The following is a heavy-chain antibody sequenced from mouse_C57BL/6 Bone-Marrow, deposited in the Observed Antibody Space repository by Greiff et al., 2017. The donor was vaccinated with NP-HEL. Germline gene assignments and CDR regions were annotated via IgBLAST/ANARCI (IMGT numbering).Heavy chain of an antibody. CDR3: ARRGYFYWYFDV. CDR1: GYTFTDYY. CDR2: INPYNGGT. J-gene: IGHJ1*03. Sequence: VQLQQSGPVLVKPGASVKMSCKASGYTFTDYYMNWVKQSHGKSLEWIGVINPYNGGTSYNQKFKGKATLTVDKSSSTAYMELNSLTSEDSAVYYCARRGYFYWYFDVWGTGTTVTVSS. V-gene: IGHV1-19*01. D-gene: IGHD2-3*01.